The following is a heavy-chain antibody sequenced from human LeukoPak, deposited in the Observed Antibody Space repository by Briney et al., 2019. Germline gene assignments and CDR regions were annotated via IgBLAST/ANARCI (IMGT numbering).Heavy chain of an antibody. CDR3: ARCYDILTGRISSFDY. V-gene: IGHV3-48*01. CDR2: ISSSSSTI. Sequence: GGSLRLSCAASGFTFSSYSMNWVRQAPGKGLEWVPYISSSSSTIYYADSVKGRFTISRDNAKNSLYLQMNSLRAEDTAVYYCARCYDILTGRISSFDYWGQGTLVTVSS. CDR1: GFTFSSYS. D-gene: IGHD3-9*01. J-gene: IGHJ4*02.